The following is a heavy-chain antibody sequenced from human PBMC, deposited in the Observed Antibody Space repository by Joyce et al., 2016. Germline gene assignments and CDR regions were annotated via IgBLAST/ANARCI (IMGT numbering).Heavy chain of an antibody. CDR1: GFTFGHYA. Sequence: QVQLVESGGGVVQPGTSLRLSCEASGFTFGHYAMHWVRQAPGKGLEGVAVTWSDGSTKHYADSVNGRFTVSKDNSRNKLFLQMDSLREEDTAVYYCARCRTTTTRPSDYWGQGTLVTVSS. D-gene: IGHD6-6*01. V-gene: IGHV3-33*01. CDR2: TWSDGSTK. CDR3: ARCRTTTTRPSDY. J-gene: IGHJ4*02.